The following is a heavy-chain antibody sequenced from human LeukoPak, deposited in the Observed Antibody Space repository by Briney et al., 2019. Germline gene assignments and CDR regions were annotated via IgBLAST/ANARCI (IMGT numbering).Heavy chain of an antibody. Sequence: GGSLRLSCAASGFTFSNAWMNWVRQAPGKGLEWVGRVKSKTDGGTTDYAAPVKGRFTISRDDSKNTLYLQMNSLKTEDTAVYYCTTRRALDLTGYSYGYLWDYWGQGTLVTVSS. CDR2: VKSKTDGGTT. CDR1: GFTFSNAW. J-gene: IGHJ4*02. V-gene: IGHV3-15*07. D-gene: IGHD5-18*01. CDR3: TTRRALDLTGYSYGYLWDY.